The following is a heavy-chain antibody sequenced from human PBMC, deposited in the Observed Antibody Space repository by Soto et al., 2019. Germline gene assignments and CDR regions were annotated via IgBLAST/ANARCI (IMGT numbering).Heavy chain of an antibody. CDR1: GGTFSSYS. J-gene: IGHJ4*02. D-gene: IGHD6-6*01. CDR2: IIPIFGTA. V-gene: IGHV1-69*13. CDR3: AIEYSSSPPYYPIGY. Sequence: GASVKVSCKASGGTFSSYSISSVRQAPGQGLEWMGGIIPIFGTANYAQKFQGRVTITADESTSTAYMELSSLRSEDTAVYYCAIEYSSSPPYYPIGYWGQGTLVTVSS.